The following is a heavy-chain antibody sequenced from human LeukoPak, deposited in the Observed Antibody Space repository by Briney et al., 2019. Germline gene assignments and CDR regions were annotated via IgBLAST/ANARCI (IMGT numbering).Heavy chain of an antibody. Sequence: SETLSLTCTVSGGSISSGGYYWSWLRQYPGKGLEWIGYIYYSGTAFYNPSLKSRVSMAIDTSKKKFSLKLTSVTAADTAVYYCAIYCSGGDCYHAEYFQHWGQGTLVTVSS. CDR1: GGSISSGGYY. D-gene: IGHD2-15*01. CDR2: IYYSGTA. J-gene: IGHJ1*01. CDR3: AIYCSGGDCYHAEYFQH. V-gene: IGHV4-31*03.